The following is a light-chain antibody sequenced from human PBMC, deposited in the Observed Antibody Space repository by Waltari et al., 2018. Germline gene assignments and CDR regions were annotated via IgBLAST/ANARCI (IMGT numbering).Light chain of an antibody. J-gene: IGKJ1*01. CDR1: QSITNY. CDR2: DAA. CDR3: QQTYTSPQN. Sequence: DIQLTQSPSSLSASVGDRVTITCRASQSITNYLNWYQKKPGKAPQLLIYDAASLQSWVPSRFSGSGSGTDFTLSINGLQPEDFAIYFCQQTYTSPQNFGQGTRV. V-gene: IGKV1-39*01.